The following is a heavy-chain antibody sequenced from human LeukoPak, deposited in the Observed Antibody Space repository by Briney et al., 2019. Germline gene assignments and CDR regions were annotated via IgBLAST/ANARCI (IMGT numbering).Heavy chain of an antibody. V-gene: IGHV3-33*01. J-gene: IGHJ5*02. CDR1: GFTFSSYG. CDR3: ARDSYSHGSGSEDNWFDP. D-gene: IGHD3-10*01. CDR2: IWYDGSNK. Sequence: PGGSLRLSCAASGFTFSSYGMHWVRQAPGKGLEWVAVIWYDGSNKYYADSVKGRFTISRDNSKNTLYLQMNSLRAEDTAVYYCARDSYSHGSGSEDNWFDPWGQGTLVTVSS.